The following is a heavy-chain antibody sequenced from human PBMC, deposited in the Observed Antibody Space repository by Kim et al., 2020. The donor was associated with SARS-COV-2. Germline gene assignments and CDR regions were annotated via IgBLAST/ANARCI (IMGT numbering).Heavy chain of an antibody. CDR1: GFTFSRYG. CDR3: AKDRVVGAKYYYYGMDV. D-gene: IGHD1-26*01. CDR2: IWYDGSNK. V-gene: IGHV3-33*06. J-gene: IGHJ6*02. Sequence: VGSLRLSCAASGFTFSRYGMHWVRQAPGKGLEWVAVIWYDGSNKYYADSVKGRFTISRDNSKNTLYLQMNSLRAEDTAVYYCAKDRVVGAKYYYYGMDVWGQGTTVTASS.